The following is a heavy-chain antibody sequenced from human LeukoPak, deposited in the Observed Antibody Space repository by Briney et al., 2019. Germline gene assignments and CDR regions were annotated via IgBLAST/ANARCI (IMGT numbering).Heavy chain of an antibody. D-gene: IGHD1-7*01. V-gene: IGHV4-39*01. CDR2: IYYSGSP. Sequence: SETLSLTCTVSGGSLSSRSYRWGWIRQPPGKGLEWIGNIYYSGSPYYNPSLKSRATISVDTSKNQFSLKLSSVTAADTAVYYCARQNWDYGYAAFDIWGQGTMVTVSS. CDR1: GGSLSSRSYR. J-gene: IGHJ3*02. CDR3: ARQNWDYGYAAFDI.